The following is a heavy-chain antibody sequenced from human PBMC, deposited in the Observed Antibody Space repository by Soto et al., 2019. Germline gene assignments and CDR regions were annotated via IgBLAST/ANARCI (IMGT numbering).Heavy chain of an antibody. CDR1: GGSISSGNYY. J-gene: IGHJ6*02. V-gene: IGHV4-30-4*01. CDR3: ARARGAIGVYYYGMDV. CDR2: IYYSGST. D-gene: IGHD3-16*02. Sequence: QVQLQESGPGLVKPSQTLSLTCTFSGGSISSGNYYWTWIRQPPGKVLDWIGYIYYSGSTYYNPSLKSRLTMSVDTSKNQFSLNLSSVTAADSAVYYCARARGAIGVYYYGMDVWGQGTTVTVSS.